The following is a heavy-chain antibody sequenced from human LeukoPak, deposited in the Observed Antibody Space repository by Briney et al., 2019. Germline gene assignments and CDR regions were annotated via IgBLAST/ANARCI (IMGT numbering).Heavy chain of an antibody. D-gene: IGHD4-11*01. CDR1: GGSISSSSYY. V-gene: IGHV4-39*01. CDR3: ARHLTTTYIDY. CDR2: IYYSGST. Sequence: SETLSLTCTVSGGSISSSSYYWGWIRQPPGKGLEWIGSIYYSGSTYYNPSLKSRVTISVDTSKNQFSLKLSSVTAADTAVYYCARHLTTTYIDYWGQGTLVTASS. J-gene: IGHJ4*02.